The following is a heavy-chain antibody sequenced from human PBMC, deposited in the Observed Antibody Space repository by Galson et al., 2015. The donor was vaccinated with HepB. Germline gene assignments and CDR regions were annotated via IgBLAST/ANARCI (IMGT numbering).Heavy chain of an antibody. CDR3: ARDFFKRTRSDY. CDR2: INPNSGGT. Sequence: SCKASGYTFTGYYMHWVRQAPGQGLEWMGWINPNSGGTNYAQKFQGRVTMTRDTSISTAYMELSRLRSDDTAVYYCARDFFKRTRSDYWGQGTLVTVSS. D-gene: IGHD3-3*01. CDR1: GYTFTGYY. V-gene: IGHV1-2*02. J-gene: IGHJ4*02.